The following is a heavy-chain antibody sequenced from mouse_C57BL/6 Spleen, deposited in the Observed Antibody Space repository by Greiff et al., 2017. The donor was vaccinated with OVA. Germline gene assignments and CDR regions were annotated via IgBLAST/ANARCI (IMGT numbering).Heavy chain of an antibody. Sequence: EVQLQQSGPELVKPGASVKISCKASGYTFTDYYMNWVKQSHGKSLEWIGDINPNNGGTSYNQKFKGKATLTVDKSSSTAYMELRSLTSEDAAVYYCARDLRWTMDYWGQGTSVTVSS. CDR2: INPNNGGT. V-gene: IGHV1-26*01. CDR1: GYTFTDYY. CDR3: ARDLRWTMDY. J-gene: IGHJ4*01. D-gene: IGHD1-1*01.